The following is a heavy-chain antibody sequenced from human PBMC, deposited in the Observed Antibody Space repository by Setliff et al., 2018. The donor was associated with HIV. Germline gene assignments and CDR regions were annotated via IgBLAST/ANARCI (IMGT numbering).Heavy chain of an antibody. D-gene: IGHD3-22*01. CDR2: INHSDST. Sequence: SETLSLTCAVYGGSFSGFYWSWIRQPPGKGLEWIGEINHSDSTNYNPSLKSRVTISVDTSKNQFSLSLTSVTAADTAFYYCARQGYYYRGDFYHNEGSDYWGQGTLVTVSS. V-gene: IGHV4-34*01. CDR1: GGSFSGFY. CDR3: ARQGYYYRGDFYHNEGSDY. J-gene: IGHJ4*02.